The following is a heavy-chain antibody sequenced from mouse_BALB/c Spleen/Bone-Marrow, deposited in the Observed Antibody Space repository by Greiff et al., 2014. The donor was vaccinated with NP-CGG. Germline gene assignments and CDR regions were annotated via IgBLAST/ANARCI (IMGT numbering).Heavy chain of an antibody. Sequence: QVQLQQSGPELVEPGALVKLSCRASGYTFTSYDINWVQQRPGQALEWMGLICAGDGSTMYNEKFKGKATLTADKSSSTAYMQLSSLTSENSAVYFCARSGSYYYGAYWYFDVWGAGTTVTVSS. J-gene: IGHJ1*01. CDR1: GYTFTSYD. CDR2: ICAGDGST. D-gene: IGHD1-1*01. CDR3: ARSGSYYYGAYWYFDV. V-gene: IGHV1S56*01.